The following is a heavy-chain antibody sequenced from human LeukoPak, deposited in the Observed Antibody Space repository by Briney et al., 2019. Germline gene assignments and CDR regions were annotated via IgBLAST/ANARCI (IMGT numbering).Heavy chain of an antibody. CDR2: IYYSGST. V-gene: IGHV4-39*01. Sequence: SETLSLTCTVSGGSISSSSYYWGWIRQPPGKGLEWIGSIYYSGSTYYNPSLKSRVTISVDTSKNQFSLKLSSVTAADTAVYYCARLVGPLQLASSDYWGQGTLVTVSS. J-gene: IGHJ4*02. D-gene: IGHD6-13*01. CDR3: ARLVGPLQLASSDY. CDR1: GGSISSSSYY.